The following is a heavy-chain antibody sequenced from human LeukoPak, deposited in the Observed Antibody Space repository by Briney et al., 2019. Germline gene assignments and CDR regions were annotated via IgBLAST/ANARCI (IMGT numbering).Heavy chain of an antibody. D-gene: IGHD5-18*01. V-gene: IGHV3-20*04. CDR2: LNWNGGST. CDR3: ARKRGYSYGYSSCFDY. Sequence: GGSLRLSCAASGFTFDDYGMSWVRQAPGKGLEWVSGLNWNGGSTGYADSVKGRFTISRDNAKNSLYLQMNSLRAEDTAVYYCARKRGYSYGYSSCFDYWGQGTLVTVSS. CDR1: GFTFDDYG. J-gene: IGHJ4*02.